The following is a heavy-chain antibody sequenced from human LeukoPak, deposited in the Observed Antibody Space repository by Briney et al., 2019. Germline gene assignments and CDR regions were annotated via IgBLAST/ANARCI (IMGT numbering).Heavy chain of an antibody. Sequence: PSETLSLTCTVSSGSISNYYWSWIRQPPGKGLEWIGYIYYSGSTNYNPSLKSRVTISVDTSKNQFSLKLSSVTAADTAVYYCARGYSYGPYYYYNYMDVWGKGTTVTVSS. CDR1: SGSISNYY. D-gene: IGHD5-18*01. J-gene: IGHJ6*03. CDR2: IYYSGST. CDR3: ARGYSYGPYYYYNYMDV. V-gene: IGHV4-59*01.